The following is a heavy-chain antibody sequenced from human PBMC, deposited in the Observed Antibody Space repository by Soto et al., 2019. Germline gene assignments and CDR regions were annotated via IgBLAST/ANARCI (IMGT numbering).Heavy chain of an antibody. D-gene: IGHD6-6*01. Sequence: QVQLVEAGGGVVQPGRSLRLSCEASGFTFSNYAVHWVRQAPGKGLEWVAMIAYDGSQTYYADSLKGRFTISRDNSKNTLYLQLNSLREEDTGIYYCAREKLADYFDYWGQGTLVTVYS. CDR1: GFTFSNYA. J-gene: IGHJ4*02. CDR3: AREKLADYFDY. V-gene: IGHV3-30-3*01. CDR2: IAYDGSQT.